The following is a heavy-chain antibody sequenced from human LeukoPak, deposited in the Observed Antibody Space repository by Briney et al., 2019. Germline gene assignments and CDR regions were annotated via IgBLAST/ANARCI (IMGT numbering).Heavy chain of an antibody. CDR1: GFSFSIYN. D-gene: IGHD6-13*01. V-gene: IGHV3-48*03. Sequence: GGSLRLSCVASGFSFSIYNMIWVRQAPGKGLEWVASINGRGGLIYYANSVKGRFTISRDNARNSLYLQLNSLRGEDTAVYYCAKDQIAAADRYDDYWGQGTLVTVSS. CDR2: INGRGGLI. CDR3: AKDQIAAADRYDDY. J-gene: IGHJ4*02.